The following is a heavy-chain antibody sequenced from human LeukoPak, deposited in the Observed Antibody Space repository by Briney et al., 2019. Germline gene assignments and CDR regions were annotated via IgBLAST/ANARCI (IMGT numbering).Heavy chain of an antibody. J-gene: IGHJ2*01. D-gene: IGHD2-8*01. CDR1: GGSISSGGYY. CDR2: IYHSGST. V-gene: IGHV4-30-2*01. Sequence: SETLSLTCTVSGGSISSGGYYWSWIRQPPGKGLEWIGYIYHSGSTYYNPSLKSRVTISVDRSKNQFSLKLSSVTAADTAVYYCAMLQSPNSGPWYFDLWGRGTLVTVSS. CDR3: AMLQSPNSGPWYFDL.